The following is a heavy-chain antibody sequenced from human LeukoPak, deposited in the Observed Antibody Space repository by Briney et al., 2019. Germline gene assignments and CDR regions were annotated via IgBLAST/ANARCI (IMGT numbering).Heavy chain of an antibody. CDR3: AREGGMPLDY. CDR1: GGSIRSSHYY. V-gene: IGHV4-39*07. D-gene: IGHD1-26*01. CDR2: IHDSGST. Sequence: SETLSLTCTVSGGSIRSSHYYWSWVRQSPGKGLEWIGSIHDSGSTSFNPSLERRASGSVDTSKNQFSLTLTSVTAADTAIYCCAREGGMPLDYWGPGTLVTVSS. J-gene: IGHJ4*02.